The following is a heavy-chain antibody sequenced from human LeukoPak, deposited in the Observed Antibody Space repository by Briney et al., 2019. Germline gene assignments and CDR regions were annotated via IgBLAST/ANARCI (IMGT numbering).Heavy chain of an antibody. CDR1: GFTFSDYS. CDR3: ARARVVGATKGYYFDY. J-gene: IGHJ4*02. CDR2: ISSSSSYI. V-gene: IGHV3-21*01. D-gene: IGHD1-26*01. Sequence: GGSLRLSCVASGFTFSDYSMNWVRQAPGKGLEWVSSISSSSSYIYYADSVKGRFTISRDNAKNSLYLQMNSLRAEDTAVYYCARARVVGATKGYYFDYWGQGTLVTVSS.